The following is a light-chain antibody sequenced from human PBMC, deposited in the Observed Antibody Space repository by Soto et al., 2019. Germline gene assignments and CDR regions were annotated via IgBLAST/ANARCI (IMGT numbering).Light chain of an antibody. CDR1: QTVSRN. Sequence: EVVMTHSPATLSVSPWERATLSCGASQTVSRNLAWYQQRPGQAPRLLIYDISNRAAGVPARFSGSGSETEFTLTIRSLQSEDFAVYFCQQYNKWPSFGQGTRLEIK. CDR3: QQYNKWPS. J-gene: IGKJ5*01. V-gene: IGKV3-15*01. CDR2: DIS.